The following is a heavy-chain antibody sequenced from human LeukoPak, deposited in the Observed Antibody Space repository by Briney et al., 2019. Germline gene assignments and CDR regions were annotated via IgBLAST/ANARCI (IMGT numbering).Heavy chain of an antibody. D-gene: IGHD2/OR15-2a*01. CDR1: GFTFDDYA. CDR3: AKGNNSISFNFDY. CDR2: ISGDGGAT. V-gene: IGHV3-43*02. J-gene: IGHJ4*02. Sequence: PGGSLRLSCAASGFTFDDYAMHWVRQAPGKGLEWVSLISGDGGATHYADSVKGRFTISRDNSKNSLYLQMSSLRVEDTAFYYCAKGNNSISFNFDYWGQGTLVTVSS.